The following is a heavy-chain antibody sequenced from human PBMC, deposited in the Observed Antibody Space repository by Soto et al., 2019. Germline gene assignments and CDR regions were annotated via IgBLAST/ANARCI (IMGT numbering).Heavy chain of an antibody. J-gene: IGHJ6*03. D-gene: IGHD2-2*01. CDR3: ARGHLAVVPVASWFYYMDV. V-gene: IGHV1-3*01. Sequence: EASVKVSCKASGYTFTNYAVHWVRQAPGQRLGWMGWINAGNGNTRFSQNLQGRVTITRDTSARTVYMELSSLRSEDTAVYYCARGHLAVVPVASWFYYMDVWGKGTTVTVSS. CDR2: INAGNGNT. CDR1: GYTFTNYA.